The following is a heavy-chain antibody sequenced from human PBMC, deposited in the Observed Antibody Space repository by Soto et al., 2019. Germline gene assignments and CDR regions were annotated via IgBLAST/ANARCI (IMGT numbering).Heavy chain of an antibody. CDR3: AMGYYCDSLGGFDP. CDR1: GGSISSSNW. CDR2: IYHSGST. J-gene: IGHJ5*02. D-gene: IGHD4-17*01. V-gene: IGHV4-4*02. Sequence: QVQLQESGPGLVKPSGTLSLTCAVSGGSISSSNWWSWVRQPPGKGLEWIGEIYHSGSTNYNPSLMIRDALLVDNSKSLFSLKLSSVTAACTAVHYCAMGYYCDSLGGFDPWGQGSLVNVAS.